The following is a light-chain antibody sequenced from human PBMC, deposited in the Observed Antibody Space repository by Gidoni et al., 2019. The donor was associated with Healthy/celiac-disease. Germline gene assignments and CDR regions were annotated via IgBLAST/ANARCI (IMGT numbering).Light chain of an antibody. CDR2: GAS. Sequence: IALTPSPGTLSLSPGERATLSCRASQSVSSSYLAWYQQKPGQAPRLLIYGASSRATGIPDRFSGSGSGTDFTLTISRLEPEDFAVYYCQQYGSSPAGFGGGTKVEIK. J-gene: IGKJ4*01. CDR1: QSVSSSY. CDR3: QQYGSSPAG. V-gene: IGKV3-20*01.